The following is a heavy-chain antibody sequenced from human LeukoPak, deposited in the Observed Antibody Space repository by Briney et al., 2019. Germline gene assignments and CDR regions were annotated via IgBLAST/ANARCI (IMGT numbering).Heavy chain of an antibody. CDR2: ISSSSYI. CDR1: GFTFSSYS. CDR3: ASSIAAADYFDY. J-gene: IGHJ4*02. D-gene: IGHD6-13*01. V-gene: IGHV3-21*01. Sequence: PGGSLRLSCAASGFTFSSYSMNWVRQAPGKGLEWVSSISSSSYIYYADSVKGRFTISRDNAKNSLYLQMNSLRAEDTAVYYCASSIAAADYFDYWGQGTLVTVSS.